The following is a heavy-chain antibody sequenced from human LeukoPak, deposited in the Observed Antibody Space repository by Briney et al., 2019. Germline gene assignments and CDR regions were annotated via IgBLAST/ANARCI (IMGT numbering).Heavy chain of an antibody. CDR1: GGSTSSGSHY. CDR3: ARGKVHYDSSGQATDAFDI. J-gene: IGHJ3*02. V-gene: IGHV4-39*01. D-gene: IGHD3-22*01. CDR2: IYYSGNS. Sequence: SETLSLTCTVSGGSTSSGSHYWGWIRQPPGKELEWIGNIYYSGNSYYNPSLKSRVTISVDASKNQFSLNLSSVTAADTAVYYCARGKVHYDSSGQATDAFDIWGQGTMVTVSS.